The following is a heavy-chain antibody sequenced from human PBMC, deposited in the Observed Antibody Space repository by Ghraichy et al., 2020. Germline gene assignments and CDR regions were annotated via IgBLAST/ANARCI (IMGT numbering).Heavy chain of an antibody. CDR2: IKSKTDGGTT. J-gene: IGHJ4*02. CDR1: GFTFSNAW. D-gene: IGHD6-13*01. V-gene: IGHV3-15*01. CDR3: TTENDSSSWYRVY. Sequence: GGSLRLSCAASGFTFSNAWMSWVRQAPGKGLEWVGRIKSKTDGGTTDYAAPVKGRFTISRDDSKNTLYLQMNSLKTEDTAVYYCTTENDSSSWYRVYWGQGTLVTVSS.